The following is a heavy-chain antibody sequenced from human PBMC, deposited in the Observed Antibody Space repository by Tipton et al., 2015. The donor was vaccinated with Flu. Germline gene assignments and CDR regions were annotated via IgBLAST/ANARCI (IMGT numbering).Heavy chain of an antibody. CDR2: IYHSGTA. CDR1: GGSISSSRYY. V-gene: IGHV4-39*07. D-gene: IGHD3-10*01. CDR3: ARSPSYSGSGNYPYYFDF. J-gene: IGHJ4*02. Sequence: LRLSCTVSGGSISSSRYYWGWIRQPPGKGLEWIGSIYHSGTAYYNPSLKSRVTISVDTTENQFSLKLSSVTAADTAVYYCARSPSYSGSGNYPYYFDFWGQGTLVTVSS.